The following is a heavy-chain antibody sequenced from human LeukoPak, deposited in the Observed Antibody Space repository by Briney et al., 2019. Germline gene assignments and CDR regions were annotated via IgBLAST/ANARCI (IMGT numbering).Heavy chain of an antibody. D-gene: IGHD1-1*01. CDR3: ARDPRGYNWNDVGYFDY. J-gene: IGHJ4*02. CDR1: GFTFSSYS. Sequence: GGSLRLSCAASGFTFSSYSMNWVRQAPGKGLEWVSSISSSSSYIYYAESVKGRFTISRDNAKNSLYLQMNSLRAEDTAVYYCARDPRGYNWNDVGYFDYWGQGTLVTVSS. CDR2: ISSSSSYI. V-gene: IGHV3-21*01.